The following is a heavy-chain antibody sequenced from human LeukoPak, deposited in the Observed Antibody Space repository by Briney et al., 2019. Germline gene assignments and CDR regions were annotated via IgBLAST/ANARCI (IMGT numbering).Heavy chain of an antibody. V-gene: IGHV4-61*01. CDR2: KHYSGST. D-gene: IGHD5-18*01. CDR1: GVSINTCCYY. J-gene: IGHJ4*02. Sequence: SETLSLTCDVSGVSINTCCYYWSWIRQPPGKGLEWIGYKHYSGSTRYNSSLRSRLTLSLDTSKNQISLRLTSVTAADTAVYYCARGRSYGFDFDSWGPGTLVIVSS. CDR3: ARGRSYGFDFDS.